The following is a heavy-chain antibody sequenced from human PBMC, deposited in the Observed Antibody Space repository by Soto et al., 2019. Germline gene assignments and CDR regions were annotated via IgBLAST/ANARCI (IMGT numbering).Heavy chain of an antibody. CDR3: ARDPHYHETTGEDRLLDH. CDR2: IDQDGSER. V-gene: IGHV3-7*05. Sequence: EVRLVESGGDSVQPGESLRLSCGASGFSFSTYWMHWVRQAPGKGLEWVANIDQDGSERNYADSLKGRISISRDNAKSSVYLQMNRLRAEDTAVYYCARDPHYHETTGEDRLLDHWGQGTVVTVSS. D-gene: IGHD1-7*01. CDR1: GFSFSTYW. J-gene: IGHJ4*02.